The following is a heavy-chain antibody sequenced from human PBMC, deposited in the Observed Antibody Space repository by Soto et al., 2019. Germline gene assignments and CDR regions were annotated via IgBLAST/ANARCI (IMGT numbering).Heavy chain of an antibody. CDR3: AKELTSTYHTTDY. CDR1: GLTFDTYA. Sequence: PGGSLRLSCAASGLTFDTYALSWVRQAPGKGLEWVASISGSAGSTYYADSVKGRFTISRDNFRSTLYLQMNSLTVEDTAIYYCAKELTSTYHTTDYWGQGTLVTVYS. CDR2: ISGSAGST. D-gene: IGHD2-2*01. J-gene: IGHJ4*01. V-gene: IGHV3-23*01.